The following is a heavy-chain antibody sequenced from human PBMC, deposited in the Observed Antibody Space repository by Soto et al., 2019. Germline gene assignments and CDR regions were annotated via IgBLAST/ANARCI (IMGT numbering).Heavy chain of an antibody. CDR2: ITPILGIA. V-gene: IGHV1-69*02. CDR1: GGTFSSYT. D-gene: IGHD1-7*01. CDR3: ARGETGTTNYYYYYMDV. J-gene: IGHJ6*03. Sequence: GASVKVSCKASGGTFSSYTISWVRQAPGQGLEWMGRITPILGIANYAQKFQGRVTITADKSTSTAYMELSSLRSEDTAVYYCARGETGTTNYYYYYMDVWGKGTTVTVSS.